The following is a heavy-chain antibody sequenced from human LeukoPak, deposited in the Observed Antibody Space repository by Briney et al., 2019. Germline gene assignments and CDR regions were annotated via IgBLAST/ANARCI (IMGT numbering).Heavy chain of an antibody. D-gene: IGHD6-13*01. CDR1: GFTFSSYSMN. Sequence: PGGSLRLSCAASGFTFSSYSMNWVRQAPGKGLEWMGTIFNSGNTHYNPSLKSRVTISVDTSKNQFSLNLSSVTAADTAVYYCATPSYSSSWGTIDVWGQGTMVSVSS. CDR2: IFNSGNT. CDR3: ATPSYSSSWGTIDV. J-gene: IGHJ3*01. V-gene: IGHV4-59*05.